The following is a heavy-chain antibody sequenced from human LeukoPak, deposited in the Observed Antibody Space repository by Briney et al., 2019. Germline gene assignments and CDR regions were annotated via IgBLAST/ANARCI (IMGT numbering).Heavy chain of an antibody. CDR2: IRSKDYGATT. D-gene: IGHD3-10*01. Sequence: GRFLRLSCTASGFTFRDYAMSWFRQAPGKGLKWVSFIRSKDYGATTEYAASVKGRFTISRDDSKSIAYLQMNSLKTEDTAVYYCTRGFYGSGGYPPLYWGQGTLVTVSS. CDR1: GFTFRDYA. J-gene: IGHJ4*02. V-gene: IGHV3-49*03. CDR3: TRGFYGSGGYPPLY.